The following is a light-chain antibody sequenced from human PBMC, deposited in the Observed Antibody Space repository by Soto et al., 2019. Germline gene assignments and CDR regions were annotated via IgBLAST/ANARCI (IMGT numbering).Light chain of an antibody. J-gene: IGKJ4*01. CDR2: AAS. CDR1: QSISSY. CDR3: QQVKSYPLT. Sequence: EIQMSQSPSSLSASLGDRVTITCRASQSISSYLAWYQQKPGKAPKLLIYAASTLQSGVPSRFSGSGSGTEFTLTISSLQPEDFATYYCQQVKSYPLTIGGGTKV. V-gene: IGKV1-9*01.